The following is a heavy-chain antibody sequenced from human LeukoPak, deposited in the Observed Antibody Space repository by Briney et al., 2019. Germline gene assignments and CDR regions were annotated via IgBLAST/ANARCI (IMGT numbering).Heavy chain of an antibody. Sequence: GGSLRLSCAASGFTVSSNYMSWVRQAPGKGLEWVSVIYSGGSTYYADSVKGRFTISRDNSENTLYLQMNSLRAEDTAVYYCARDDVIVSRYFDWGQGTLVTVSS. D-gene: IGHD3-9*01. CDR3: ARDDVIVSRYFD. J-gene: IGHJ4*02. CDR2: IYSGGST. CDR1: GFTVSSNY. V-gene: IGHV3-53*01.